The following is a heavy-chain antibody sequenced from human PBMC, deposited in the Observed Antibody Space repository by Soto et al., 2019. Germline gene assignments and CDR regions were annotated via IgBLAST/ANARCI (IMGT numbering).Heavy chain of an antibody. J-gene: IGHJ3*02. V-gene: IGHV4-31*03. CDR2: IYYSGST. CDR1: GGSISSGGYY. D-gene: IGHD6-13*01. CDR3: ARAKGYSSSWYLAFDI. Sequence: QVQLQESGPGLVKPSQTLSLTCTVSGGSISSGGYYWSWIRQHPGKGLEWIGYIYYSGSTYYNPSLKSRLTISVDTSKNQFSLKLSSVTAADTAVYYCARAKGYSSSWYLAFDIWGQGTMVTVSS.